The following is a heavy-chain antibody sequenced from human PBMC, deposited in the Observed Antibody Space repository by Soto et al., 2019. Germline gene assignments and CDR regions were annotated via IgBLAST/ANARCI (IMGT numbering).Heavy chain of an antibody. CDR3: ARDLGYCNSSGCLRNWFDP. J-gene: IGHJ5*02. Sequence: QVQLVQSGAEVKTPGASVKVSCRASGYSFRTHGISWVRQAPGQGLQWMGWISTYDDKTNFPQKFQGRITMTTDTTTSTAYMELRSLRPDDTAVYFCARDLGYCNSSGCLRNWFDPWGQGTLVTVSS. CDR2: ISTYDDKT. CDR1: GYSFRTHG. D-gene: IGHD2-15*01. V-gene: IGHV1-18*01.